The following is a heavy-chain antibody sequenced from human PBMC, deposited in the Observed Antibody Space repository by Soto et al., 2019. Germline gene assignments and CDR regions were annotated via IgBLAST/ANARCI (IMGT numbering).Heavy chain of an antibody. CDR2: FSGSGSGT. Sequence: PGGSLRLSCIASGFTFSSYAMSWVRQAPGKGLEWVSAFSGSGSGTYHADSVKGRFTISRDNSKNTLYLQMNSLRAEDTAVYYCARDCSSTRCYSWGQGTLVTVSS. J-gene: IGHJ4*02. D-gene: IGHD2-2*02. V-gene: IGHV3-23*01. CDR3: ARDCSSTRCYS. CDR1: GFTFSSYA.